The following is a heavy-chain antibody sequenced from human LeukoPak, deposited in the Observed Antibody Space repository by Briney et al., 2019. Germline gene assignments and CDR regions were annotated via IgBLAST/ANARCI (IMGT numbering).Heavy chain of an antibody. CDR1: GFTFSSYA. Sequence: GGSLRLSCAASGFTFSSYAMPWVRQAPGKGLEWVAVISYDGSNKYYADSVKGRFTISRDNSKNTLYLQMNSLRAEDTAVYYCARNRGIAARSLWFDPWGQGTLVTVSS. CDR2: ISYDGSNK. J-gene: IGHJ5*02. CDR3: ARNRGIAARSLWFDP. D-gene: IGHD6-6*01. V-gene: IGHV3-30-3*01.